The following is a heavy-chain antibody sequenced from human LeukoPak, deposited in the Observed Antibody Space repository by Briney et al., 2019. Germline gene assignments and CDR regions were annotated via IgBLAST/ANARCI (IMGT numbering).Heavy chain of an antibody. J-gene: IGHJ2*01. CDR3: AKDGTTVTTGWYFDL. CDR2: IRYDGTNK. CDR1: GFTFRNAW. Sequence: GGSLRLSCAASGFTFRNAWMSWVRQSPGKGLEWVAFIRYDGTNKEYADSVKGRFTISRDNSKNTLYLQMNSLRAEDTAVYYCAKDGTTVTTGWYFDLWGRGTLVTVSS. D-gene: IGHD4-17*01. V-gene: IGHV3-30*02.